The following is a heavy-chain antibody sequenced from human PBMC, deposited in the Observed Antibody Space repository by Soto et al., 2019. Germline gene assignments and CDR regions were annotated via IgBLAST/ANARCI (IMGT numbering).Heavy chain of an antibody. CDR1: GGTFSNHA. V-gene: IGHV1-69*13. D-gene: IGHD3-16*01. Sequence: SVKVSCKASGGTFSNHAISWVRQAPGQGLEWMGGIVPMFGTANYAQKFQGRVTTTADESTNTAYMELSSLTSEDTAVYYCARGDDFDYYYGVDVWVQGTTVTVSS. CDR3: ARGDDFDYYYGVDV. CDR2: IVPMFGTA. J-gene: IGHJ6*02.